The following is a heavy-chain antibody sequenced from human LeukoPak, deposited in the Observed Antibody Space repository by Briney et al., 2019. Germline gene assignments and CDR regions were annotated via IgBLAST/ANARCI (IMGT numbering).Heavy chain of an antibody. CDR3: AKDSPYYYGSGSYLPFYYYYYGMDV. CDR2: SRNSQNI. Sequence: PGGSLRLSCAASGFAFSSYPMNWVRQAPGKGLEWVSYSRNSQNIYYAASVEGRFTISRDNARNSLYLQMNSLRDEDTAVYYCAKDSPYYYGSGSYLPFYYYYYGMDVWGQGTTVTVSS. J-gene: IGHJ6*02. D-gene: IGHD3-10*01. V-gene: IGHV3-48*02. CDR1: GFAFSSYP.